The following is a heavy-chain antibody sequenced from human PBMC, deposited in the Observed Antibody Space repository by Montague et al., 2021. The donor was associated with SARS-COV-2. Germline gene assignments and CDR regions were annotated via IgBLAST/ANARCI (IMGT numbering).Heavy chain of an antibody. CDR3: ARDDAYYDFWSGYTKGENYYYYYGMDV. V-gene: IGHV3-33*08. CDR1: GFTFSSYG. J-gene: IGHJ6*02. CDR2: IWYDGSNK. D-gene: IGHD3-3*01. Sequence: SLRLSCAASGFTFSSYGMHWVRQAPGKGLEWVAVIWYDGSNKYYADSVEGRFTISRDNSKNTLYLQMNSLRAEDTAVYYCARDDAYYDFWSGYTKGENYYYYYGMDVWGQGTTVTVSS.